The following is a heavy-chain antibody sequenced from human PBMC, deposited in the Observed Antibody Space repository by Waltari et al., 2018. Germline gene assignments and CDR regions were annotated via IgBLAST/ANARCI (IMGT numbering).Heavy chain of an antibody. CDR2: IKSKSDGGTT. CDR3: TSRRGYTYVRDY. V-gene: IGHV3-15*01. CDR1: RFTFNNAW. D-gene: IGHD5-18*01. J-gene: IGHJ4*02. Sequence: EVQLVESGGGLVKPGGSLRLSCVASRFTFNNAWMSWVRQAPGKGLEWVGRIKSKSDGGTTDYAAPVKGRFTISRDESKNTLYLQMNSLKTEDTAVYYCTSRRGYTYVRDYWGQGTLVTVSS.